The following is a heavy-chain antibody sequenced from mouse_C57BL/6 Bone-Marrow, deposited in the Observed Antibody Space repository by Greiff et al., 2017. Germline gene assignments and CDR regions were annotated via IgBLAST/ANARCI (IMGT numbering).Heavy chain of an antibody. CDR2: IYPRSGNT. J-gene: IGHJ2*01. Sequence: VQVVESGAELARPGASVKLSCKASGYTFTSYGISWVKQRTGQGLEWIGEIYPRSGNTYYNEKFKGKATLTADKSSSTAYMELRSLTSEDSAVYFCARSSYGSSYGGYWGQGTTLTVSS. V-gene: IGHV1-81*01. CDR3: ARSSYGSSYGGY. D-gene: IGHD1-1*01. CDR1: GYTFTSYG.